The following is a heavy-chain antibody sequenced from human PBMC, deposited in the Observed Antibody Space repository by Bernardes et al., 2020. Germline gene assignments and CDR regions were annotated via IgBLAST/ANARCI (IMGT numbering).Heavy chain of an antibody. V-gene: IGHV1-46*01. CDR2: INPSGDSA. D-gene: IGHD6-13*01. J-gene: IGHJ4*02. CDR3: ARDRMGSRSDY. Sequence: ASVKVSCKTSGYTFTTYHMHWVRQAPGQGLEWMGMINPSGDSATYAQKFQGRVTMTGDTSTSTVYMELSSLRNEDTAVYYCARDRMGSRSDYWGQGTLVTVSS. CDR1: GYTFTTYH.